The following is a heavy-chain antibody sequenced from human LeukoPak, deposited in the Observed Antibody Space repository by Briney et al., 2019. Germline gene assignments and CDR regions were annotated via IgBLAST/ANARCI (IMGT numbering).Heavy chain of an antibody. Sequence: GGSLRLSCAASGFTFSSYGMSWVRQAPGKGLEWVSSISSSRTYIYYADSVKGRFTISRDNAKNSLYLQMNGLRAEDTAVYYCARNTEDYWGQGTLVTVSS. D-gene: IGHD1-14*01. CDR3: ARNTEDY. CDR1: GFTFSSYG. V-gene: IGHV3-21*01. J-gene: IGHJ4*02. CDR2: ISSSRTYI.